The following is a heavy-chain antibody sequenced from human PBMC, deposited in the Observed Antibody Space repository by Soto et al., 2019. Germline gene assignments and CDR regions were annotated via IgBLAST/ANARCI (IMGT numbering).Heavy chain of an antibody. V-gene: IGHV3-23*01. Sequence: PGGSLRLSCATSGFTFSSYVMSWVRQAPGKGLEWVSAISGGGDSTYYVDSVKGRFTISRDNSKNTLFLQMNSLRVDDTAVYYCAQFGGXSKPQPYYYYYAMELWGQGTTXTVSS. CDR2: ISGGGDST. J-gene: IGHJ6*02. CDR1: GFTFSSYV. CDR3: AQFGGXSKPQPYYYYYAMEL. D-gene: IGHD1-26*01.